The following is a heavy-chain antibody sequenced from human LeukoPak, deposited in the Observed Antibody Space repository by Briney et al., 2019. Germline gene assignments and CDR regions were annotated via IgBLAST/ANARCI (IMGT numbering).Heavy chain of an antibody. J-gene: IGHJ4*02. CDR1: GFPFSSYS. D-gene: IGHD5-18*01. V-gene: IGHV3-23*01. Sequence: GASLRLSCAASGFPFSSYSMTWVRQAPGKGLEWVSVISGSGGSTYYADSVKGRFTISRDNSKNTLHLQMNSLRAEDTAVYYCAKAPLRCYSYLYDDYWGQGTLVTVSS. CDR2: ISGSGGST. CDR3: AKAPLRCYSYLYDDY.